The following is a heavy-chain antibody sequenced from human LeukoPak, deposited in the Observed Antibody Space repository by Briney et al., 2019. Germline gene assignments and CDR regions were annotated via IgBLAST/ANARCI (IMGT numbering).Heavy chain of an antibody. CDR1: GFTLSSYA. V-gene: IGHV3-23*01. CDR3: AKISYPVVDFWSGYPYYFDY. J-gene: IGHJ4*02. CDR2: ISGSGGST. D-gene: IGHD3-3*01. Sequence: GGSLRLSCAASGFTLSSYAMSWVRQAPGKGLEWVSSISGSGGSTYYADAVKGRFTISRDNSKNTLYLQMNSLRAEDTAVYYCAKISYPVVDFWSGYPYYFDYWGQGTLVTVSS.